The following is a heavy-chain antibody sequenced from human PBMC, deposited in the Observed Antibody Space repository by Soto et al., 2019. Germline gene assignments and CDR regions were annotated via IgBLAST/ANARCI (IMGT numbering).Heavy chain of an antibody. CDR2: ISATGGSA. V-gene: IGHV3-23*01. Sequence: XQCMTLACAACGPSFNNYDTNCVRPDPGKGLEWVSVISATGGSAYYADSVKGRFTISRDNSKSTLYLQMNSLRAEDTAIYHCVKPGSGWHSRGFFDLCGRRTTVTVSS. J-gene: IGHJ3*01. CDR3: VKPGSGWHSRGFFDL. CDR1: GPSFNNYD. D-gene: IGHD6-19*01.